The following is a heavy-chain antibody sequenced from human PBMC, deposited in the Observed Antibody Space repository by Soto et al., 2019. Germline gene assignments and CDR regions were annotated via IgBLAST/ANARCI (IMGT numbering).Heavy chain of an antibody. Sequence: PGGSLRLSCAASGFTFSSYAMHWVRQAPGKGLEWVAVISYDGSNKYYADSVKGRFTISRDNSKNTLKLQMNSLKAEDTAVYYSARETDYYDNKWNFDYWGQGTLVTVSS. CDR2: ISYDGSNK. V-gene: IGHV3-30-3*01. CDR3: ARETDYYDNKWNFDY. D-gene: IGHD3-22*01. J-gene: IGHJ4*02. CDR1: GFTFSSYA.